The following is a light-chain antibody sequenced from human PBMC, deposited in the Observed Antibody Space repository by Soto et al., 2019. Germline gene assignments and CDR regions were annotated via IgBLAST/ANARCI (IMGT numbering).Light chain of an antibody. CDR2: GAS. CDR3: QQYCSSRT. V-gene: IGKV3-20*01. CDR1: QSVTRGY. J-gene: IGKJ1*01. Sequence: EIVLTQSPATLSLSPGEGATLSCRAGQSVTRGYLAWYQQKPGQAPGLLIDGASIRATGIPYRFSGSGSGTDFTLTISRLEPEAFAVYYCQQYCSSRTFGQGTKVEIK.